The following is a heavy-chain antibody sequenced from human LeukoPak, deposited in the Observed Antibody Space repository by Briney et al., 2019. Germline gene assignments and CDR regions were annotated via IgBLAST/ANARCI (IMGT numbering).Heavy chain of an antibody. D-gene: IGHD3-9*01. CDR2: IYYSGST. Sequence: SETLSLTCAVYGGSFSGYYWGWIRQPPGKGLEWIGSIYYSGSTYYNPSLKSRVTISVDTPKNQFSLKLSSVTAADTAVYYCARTYYDILTGYSNWFDPWGQGTLVTVSS. CDR3: ARTYYDILTGYSNWFDP. J-gene: IGHJ5*02. V-gene: IGHV4-39*01. CDR1: GGSFSGYY.